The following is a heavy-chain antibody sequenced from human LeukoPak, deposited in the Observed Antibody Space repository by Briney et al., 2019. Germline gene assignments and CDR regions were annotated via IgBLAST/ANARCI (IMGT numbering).Heavy chain of an antibody. Sequence: PSETLSLTCTVSGGSTSSYYWSWVRQPPGRGREWVGYIYYSGSTNYDASLKSRVSISVDTSKNQFSLRLSSVTAADTAVYYCARGFYGSGSYYKSPFDCWGQGTLVTVSS. CDR2: IYYSGST. D-gene: IGHD3-10*01. J-gene: IGHJ4*02. CDR1: GGSTSSYY. CDR3: ARGFYGSGSYYKSPFDC. V-gene: IGHV4-59*01.